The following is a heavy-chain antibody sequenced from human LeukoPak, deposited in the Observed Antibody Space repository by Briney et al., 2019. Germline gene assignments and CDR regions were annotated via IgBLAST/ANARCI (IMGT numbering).Heavy chain of an antibody. J-gene: IGHJ4*02. CDR3: ARGTRQWLEPTDY. D-gene: IGHD6-19*01. CDR2: INHSGST. V-gene: IGHV4-34*01. CDR1: GGSFSGYY. Sequence: PSETLSLTCAVYGGSFSGYYWSWIRQPPGKGLEWIGEINHSGSTNYNPSLKSRVTISVDTSKNQFSLKLSSVTAADTAVYYCARGTRQWLEPTDYWGQGTLVTVSS.